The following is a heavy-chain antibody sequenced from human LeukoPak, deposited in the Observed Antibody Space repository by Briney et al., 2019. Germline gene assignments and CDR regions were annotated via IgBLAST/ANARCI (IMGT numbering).Heavy chain of an antibody. D-gene: IGHD6-13*01. CDR2: INSDGGIT. J-gene: IGHJ4*02. CDR3: AREVSSSFDY. V-gene: IGHV3-74*01. Sequence: GGSPSLSCAASGFIFTSYWMHWVCQAPGKGLLWVTRINSDGGITDYADSVKGRFTISRDNAKNTLYLQMNSLRAEDTAVYYCAREVSSSFDYWGQRTPLTVSS. CDR1: GFIFTSYW.